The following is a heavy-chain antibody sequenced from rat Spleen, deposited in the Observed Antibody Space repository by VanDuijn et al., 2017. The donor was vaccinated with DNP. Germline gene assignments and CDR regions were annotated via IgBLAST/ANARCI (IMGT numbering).Heavy chain of an antibody. D-gene: IGHD4-1*01. CDR2: VSSGGST. CDR1: GFSLTSYT. CDR3: TRDWDGYNIDY. V-gene: IGHV2-6*01. Sequence: QVQLKESGPGLVQPSQTLSLTCTVSGFSLTSYTVNWVRQPPGKGLEWIAAVSSGGSTYYNSVFKSRLSISRDTSKSQVFLKMNSLQTEDTAIYFCTRDWDGYNIDYWGQGLMVTVSS. J-gene: IGHJ2*01.